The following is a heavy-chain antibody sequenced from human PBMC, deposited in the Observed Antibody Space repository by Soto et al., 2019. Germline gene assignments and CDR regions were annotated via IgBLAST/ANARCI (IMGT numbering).Heavy chain of an antibody. V-gene: IGHV3-23*01. CDR1: GFTFSNYA. D-gene: IGHD2-15*01. J-gene: IGHJ6*03. CDR2: ISGSGGTS. CDR3: GKGLPIVPRRGFYMDV. Sequence: SLRLSCAASGFTFSNYAMTWVRQAPGKGLEWVSAISGSGGTSYYTDSVKGRFTISRDNSKNRLYLLLNSLRVDDTAVYYCGKGLPIVPRRGFYMDVGGKGTTVTVSS.